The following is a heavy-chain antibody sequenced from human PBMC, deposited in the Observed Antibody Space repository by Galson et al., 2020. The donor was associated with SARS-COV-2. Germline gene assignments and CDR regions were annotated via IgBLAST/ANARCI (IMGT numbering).Heavy chain of an antibody. D-gene: IGHD7-27*01. CDR1: GFTFSSYW. Sequence: LHGESLKISCAASGFTFSSYWMHWVRQAPGKGLVWVSRIYSEGSSTSYADSVKGRFTISGDNAKNTLYLQMNSLRAEDTAVYYCARGDMGNDYFDYWGQGTLVTVAS. V-gene: IGHV3-74*01. J-gene: IGHJ4*02. CDR3: ARGDMGNDYFDY. CDR2: IYSEGSST.